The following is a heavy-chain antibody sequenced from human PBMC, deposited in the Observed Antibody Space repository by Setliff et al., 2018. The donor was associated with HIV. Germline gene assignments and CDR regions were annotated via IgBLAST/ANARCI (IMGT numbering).Heavy chain of an antibody. Sequence: ETLSLTCTVSGGSISTYYWSWIRQPPGKGLEWIGSIYFTGSSDNNPSLKSRVPLSVDTSKHQFSLKLSSVTAADTAVYYCARVQMAYAAFDVWGQGTMVTVS. CDR3: ARVQMAYAAFDV. CDR2: IYFTGSS. CDR1: GGSISTYY. V-gene: IGHV4-59*01. D-gene: IGHD4-17*01. J-gene: IGHJ3*01.